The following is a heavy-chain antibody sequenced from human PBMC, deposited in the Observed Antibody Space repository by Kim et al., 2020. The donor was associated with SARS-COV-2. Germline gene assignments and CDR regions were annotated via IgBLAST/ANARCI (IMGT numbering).Heavy chain of an antibody. J-gene: IGHJ5*02. CDR2: IDRSGGGT. CDR3: SIPRGCAWLWRFDP. V-gene: IGHV3-23*01. D-gene: IGHD3-9*01. CDR1: GFTFSNYG. Sequence: GGSLRLSCGASGFTFSNYGMSWVRQAPGKGLEWVSVIDRSGGGTFYADSVKGRFTISRDNSENMLYLQMKSLRVGDTAVYYCSIPRGCAWLWRFDPWGQGTLVTVSS.